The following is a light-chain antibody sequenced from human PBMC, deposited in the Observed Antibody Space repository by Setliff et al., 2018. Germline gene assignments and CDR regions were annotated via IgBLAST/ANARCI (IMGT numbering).Light chain of an antibody. Sequence: QSALTQPAYVSGSPGQSITISCTGTSSDVGGYNYVSWYQQHPGKAPKLMIYEVSDRPSGVSNRFSGSKSGNTASLTISGLQAEDGADYYCTSYTSSRTYVFGTGTKVTVL. CDR3: TSYTSSRTYV. J-gene: IGLJ1*01. CDR2: EVS. CDR1: SSDVGGYNY. V-gene: IGLV2-14*01.